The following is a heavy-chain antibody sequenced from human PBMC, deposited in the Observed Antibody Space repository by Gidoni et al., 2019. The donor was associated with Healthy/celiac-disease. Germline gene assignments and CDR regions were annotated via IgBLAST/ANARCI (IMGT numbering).Heavy chain of an antibody. CDR3: ARLYCSGGSCYPYFDY. V-gene: IGHV4-39*07. D-gene: IGHD2-15*01. CDR2: IYYRWST. CDR1: VGSISSSTYY. J-gene: IGHJ4*02. Sequence: HLPLQSSGPGLVKPSETLSLPCPVSVGSISSSTYYWGWIRQHPGQGLGLIGSIYYRWSTYYNPSLKSLSNITVDTSKNQFSLKLSSVTAAETAGYYCARLYCSGGSCYPYFDYWGQGTLVTVSS.